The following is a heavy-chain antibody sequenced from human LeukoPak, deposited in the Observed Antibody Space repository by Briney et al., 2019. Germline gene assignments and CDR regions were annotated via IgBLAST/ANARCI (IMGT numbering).Heavy chain of an antibody. CDR1: GGSISSYY. J-gene: IGHJ4*02. V-gene: IGHV4-59*01. CDR2: IYYSGST. Sequence: PSETLSLTCTVSGGSISSYYWSWIRQPPGKGLEWIGYIYYSGSTNYNPSLKSRVTISVDTSKNQFSLKLSSVTAADTAVYYCARESDGKAVAGQPFDYWGQGTLVTVSS. D-gene: IGHD6-19*01. CDR3: ARESDGKAVAGQPFDY.